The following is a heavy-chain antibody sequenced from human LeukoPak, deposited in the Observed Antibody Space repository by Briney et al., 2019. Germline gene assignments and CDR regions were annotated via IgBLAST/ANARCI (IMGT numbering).Heavy chain of an antibody. V-gene: IGHV3-48*04. CDR1: GFSFSSYW. J-gene: IGHJ5*02. CDR3: ARQSIAGWFDP. D-gene: IGHD6-6*01. CDR2: ISSSGSTI. Sequence: GGSLRLSCAASGFSFSSYWMSWVRQAPGKGLEWVSYISSSGSTIYYADSVKGRFTISRDNAKNSLYLQMNSLRAEDTAVYYCARQSIAGWFDPWGQGTLVTVSS.